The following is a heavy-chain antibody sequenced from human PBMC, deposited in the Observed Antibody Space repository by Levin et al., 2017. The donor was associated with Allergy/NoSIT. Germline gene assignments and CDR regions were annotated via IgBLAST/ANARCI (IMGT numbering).Heavy chain of an antibody. Sequence: GESLKISCAASGFTFSSYGMHWVRQAPGKGLEWVAVIWYDGSNKYYADSVKGRFTISRDNSKNTLYLQMNSLRAEDTAVYYCARVDYGDYGHYYYYGMDVWGQGTTVTVSS. J-gene: IGHJ6*02. CDR2: IWYDGSNK. CDR1: GFTFSSYG. D-gene: IGHD4-17*01. CDR3: ARVDYGDYGHYYYYGMDV. V-gene: IGHV3-33*01.